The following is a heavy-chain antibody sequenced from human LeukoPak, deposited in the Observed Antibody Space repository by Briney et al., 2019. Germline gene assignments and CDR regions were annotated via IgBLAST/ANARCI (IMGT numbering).Heavy chain of an antibody. CDR2: INYNGNT. J-gene: IGHJ4*02. CDR3: ARVHGSGSYGD. V-gene: IGHV4-59*01. CDR1: GCSITSYSY. Sequence: SETLSLTCTVSGCSITSYSYWSWIRQTPGKGLEWIGNINYNGNTNYNPSLKSRITISSDTSKNQFSLKLRSVTAADTAVYYCARVHGSGSYGDWGQGALVTVSS. D-gene: IGHD3-10*01.